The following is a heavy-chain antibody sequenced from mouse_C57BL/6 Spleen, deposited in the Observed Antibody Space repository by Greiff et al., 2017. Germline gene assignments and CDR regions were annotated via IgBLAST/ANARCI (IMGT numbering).Heavy chain of an antibody. J-gene: IGHJ3*01. Sequence: VQLQQSGAELVRPGASVKLSCTASGFNIKDYYMHWVKQRPEQGLEWIGRIDPEDGDTEYAPKFQGKAPMTADTSSNTAYLQLSSLTSEDTAVYYCTTPLDSSGYAYWGQGTLVTVSA. D-gene: IGHD3-2*02. V-gene: IGHV14-1*01. CDR3: TTPLDSSGYAY. CDR2: IDPEDGDT. CDR1: GFNIKDYY.